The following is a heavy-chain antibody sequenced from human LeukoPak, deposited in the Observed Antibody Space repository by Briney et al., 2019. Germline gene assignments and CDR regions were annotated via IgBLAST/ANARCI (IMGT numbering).Heavy chain of an antibody. CDR3: ARDDGSGSYSSYNWFDP. J-gene: IGHJ5*02. Sequence: ASVKVSCKASGYTFTNYVMHWVRQAPGQGLEWVGWIDAGTGNTRYSQNFQGRVTITRDTSANTAYMELSSLRSEDTAVYYCARDDGSGSYSSYNWFDPWGQGTLVTVSS. D-gene: IGHD3-10*01. CDR1: GYTFTNYV. V-gene: IGHV1-3*01. CDR2: IDAGTGNT.